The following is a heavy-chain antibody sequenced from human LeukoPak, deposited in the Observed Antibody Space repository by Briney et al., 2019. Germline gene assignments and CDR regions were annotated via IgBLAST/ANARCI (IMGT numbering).Heavy chain of an antibody. Sequence: SGPTLVKPTQTLTLTCTFSGFSLSTSGVGVGWIRQPPGKALEWLALIYWDDDKRYSPSLKGRLTITKDTSKNQVVLTMTNMDPVDTATYYCAHGGPEGVYFDYWGQGTLVTVSS. J-gene: IGHJ4*02. V-gene: IGHV2-5*02. CDR3: AHGGPEGVYFDY. D-gene: IGHD3-16*01. CDR1: GFSLSTSGVG. CDR2: IYWDDDK.